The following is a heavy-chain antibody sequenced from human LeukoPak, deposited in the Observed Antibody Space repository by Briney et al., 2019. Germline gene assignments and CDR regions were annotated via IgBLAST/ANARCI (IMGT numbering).Heavy chain of an antibody. CDR2: IYYSGST. Sequence: SETLSLTCTVSGGSISSSSYYWGWIRQPPGKGLEWIGSIYYSGSTYYNPSLKGRVTISVDTSKNQFSLKLSSVTAADTAVYYCARDGAAARIFDYWGQGTLVTVSS. J-gene: IGHJ4*02. CDR1: GGSISSSSYY. V-gene: IGHV4-39*07. CDR3: ARDGAAARIFDY. D-gene: IGHD6-13*01.